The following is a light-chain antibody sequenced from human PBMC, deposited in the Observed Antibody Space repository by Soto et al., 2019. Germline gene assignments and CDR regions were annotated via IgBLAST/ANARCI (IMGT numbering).Light chain of an antibody. CDR3: QQYNSWPLT. J-gene: IGKJ4*01. CDR2: GAS. Sequence: EIVLTQSPDTLSLSPGERATLSRRASQSVSSDYLVWYQQKPGLPPRLLIYGASRRATGIPDRFSGSGSGTEFTLTISSLQSEDFAVYYCQQYNSWPLTFGGGTKVDIK. V-gene: IGKV3-20*01. CDR1: QSVSSDY.